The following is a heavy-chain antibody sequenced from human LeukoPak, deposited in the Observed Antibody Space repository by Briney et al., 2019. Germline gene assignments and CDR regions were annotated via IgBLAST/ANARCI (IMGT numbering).Heavy chain of an antibody. Sequence: GRTLRLSCAASGFTFSSYGVSWVRQAPGKVLEWVSAISGSGGSTYYADSVKGRFTISRDNSKNTLYLQMNSLRAEDTAVYYCAKGLNYYDSSGYGDYFDYWGQGTLVTVSS. D-gene: IGHD3-22*01. V-gene: IGHV3-23*01. CDR3: AKGLNYYDSSGYGDYFDY. J-gene: IGHJ4*02. CDR1: GFTFSSYG. CDR2: ISGSGGST.